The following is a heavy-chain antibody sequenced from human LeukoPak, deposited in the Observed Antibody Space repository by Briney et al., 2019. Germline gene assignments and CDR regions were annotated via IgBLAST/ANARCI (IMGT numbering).Heavy chain of an antibody. CDR1: GFTFSSYG. Sequence: GGSLRLSCAASGFTFSSYGMHWVRQAPGKGLEWVAFIRYDGSNKYYADSVKGRFTISRDNSKNTLYLQMNSLRAEDTAVYYCAKDLWRERRPCPFDYWGQGTLVTVSS. CDR3: AKDLWRERRPCPFDY. J-gene: IGHJ4*02. V-gene: IGHV3-30*02. CDR2: IRYDGSNK. D-gene: IGHD1-26*01.